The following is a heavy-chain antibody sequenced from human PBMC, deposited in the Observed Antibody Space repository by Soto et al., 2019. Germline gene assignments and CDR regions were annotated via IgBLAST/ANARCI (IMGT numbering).Heavy chain of an antibody. CDR2: IRSKANSYAT. D-gene: IGHD6-13*01. J-gene: IGHJ4*02. V-gene: IGHV3-73*01. Sequence: GGSLRLSCAASGFTFSGSAMHWVRQASGKGLEWVGRIRSKANSYATAYAASVKGRFTISRDDSKNTAYLQMNSLKTEDTAVYYCTRLAAPFDYWGQGTLVTVSS. CDR3: TRLAAPFDY. CDR1: GFTFSGSA.